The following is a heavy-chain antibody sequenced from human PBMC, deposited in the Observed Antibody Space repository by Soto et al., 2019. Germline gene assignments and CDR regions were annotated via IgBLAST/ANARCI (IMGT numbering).Heavy chain of an antibody. CDR2: IDPSDSYT. Sequence: GESLKISCKGSGYSFTSYWISWVRQMPGKGLEWMGRIDPSDSYTNYSPSFQGHVTISADKPISTAYLQWSSLKASDTAMYYCARRAIVVVPAATRGPYYYGMDVWGQGTTVTVSS. CDR1: GYSFTSYW. CDR3: ARRAIVVVPAATRGPYYYGMDV. V-gene: IGHV5-10-1*01. D-gene: IGHD2-2*01. J-gene: IGHJ6*02.